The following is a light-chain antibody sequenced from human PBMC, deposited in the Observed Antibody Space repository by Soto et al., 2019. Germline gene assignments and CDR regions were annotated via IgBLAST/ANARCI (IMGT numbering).Light chain of an antibody. CDR2: SNN. J-gene: IGLJ3*02. V-gene: IGLV1-44*01. CDR1: SSNIGRNT. Sequence: QSAVTQPPSTSGTPGQRVSISCSGSSSNIGRNTVIWYQQLPGAAPKLLIYSNNKRPSGVPDRFSGSKSGTSASLAISGLQSEDEADYYCATWDDSMSGWLFGGGTKLTVL. CDR3: ATWDDSMSGWL.